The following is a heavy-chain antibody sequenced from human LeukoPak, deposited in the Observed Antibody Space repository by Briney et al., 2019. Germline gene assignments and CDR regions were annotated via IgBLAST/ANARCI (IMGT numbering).Heavy chain of an antibody. CDR1: GFTFSSYW. CDR2: INSDGSST. D-gene: IGHD2-2*01. Sequence: GGSLRLSCAASGFTFSSYWMHWVRQAPGKGLVWVSRINSDGSSTNYADSVKGRFTISRDNAKNTLYLQMNSLRAEDTAVYYCAKGDSTSCCRGEVYWGQGTLVTVSS. V-gene: IGHV3-74*01. J-gene: IGHJ4*02. CDR3: AKGDSTSCCRGEVY.